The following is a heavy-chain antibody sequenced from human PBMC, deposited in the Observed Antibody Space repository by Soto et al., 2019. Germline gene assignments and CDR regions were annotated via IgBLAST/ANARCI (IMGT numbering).Heavy chain of an antibody. Sequence: QVQLQESGPGLVKPSQTLSLTCTVSGGSISSGGYYWSWIRQHPGKGLEWIGYIYYSGSTYYNPSLKSRVTVSVDTSKNQFSLKLSSVTAADTAVDYCARANQLQTLYFDYWGQGTLVTVSS. D-gene: IGHD2-2*01. V-gene: IGHV4-31*03. CDR3: ARANQLQTLYFDY. CDR1: GGSISSGGYY. CDR2: IYYSGST. J-gene: IGHJ4*02.